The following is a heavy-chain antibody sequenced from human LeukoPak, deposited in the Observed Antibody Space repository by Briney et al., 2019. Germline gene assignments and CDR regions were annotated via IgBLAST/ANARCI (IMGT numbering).Heavy chain of an antibody. D-gene: IGHD2-8*01. CDR2: ISGNGATT. J-gene: IGHJ4*02. V-gene: IGHV3-23*01. CDR3: AKDARSCTSSACYTVTTYYFDS. CDR1: GFTFSNFA. Sequence: GGSLRLSCAASGFTFSNFALTWVRQAPGKGLEWASTISGNGATTYYADSVKGHFTISRDNSKNTLFLQMNGLTAEDTAVYYCAKDARSCTSSACYTVTTYYFDSWGQGTLVTVSS.